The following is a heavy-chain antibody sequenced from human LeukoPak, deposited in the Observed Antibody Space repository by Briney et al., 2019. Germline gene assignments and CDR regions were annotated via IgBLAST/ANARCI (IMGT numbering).Heavy chain of an antibody. Sequence: SETLSLTCTVSGGSISSYYWSWIRQPPGKGLEWIGSIYYSGSTYCNPSLKSRVTISVDTSKNQFSLKLSSVTAADTAVYYCARVPIFGVVNPYYYYYYMDVWGKGTTVTVSS. CDR2: IYYSGST. V-gene: IGHV4-59*12. D-gene: IGHD3-3*02. CDR3: ARVPIFGVVNPYYYYYYMDV. J-gene: IGHJ6*03. CDR1: GGSISSYY.